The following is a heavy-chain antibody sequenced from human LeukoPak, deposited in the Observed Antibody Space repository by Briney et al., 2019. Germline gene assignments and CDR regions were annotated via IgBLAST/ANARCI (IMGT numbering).Heavy chain of an antibody. D-gene: IGHD3-10*01. CDR2: IWYDGSNK. CDR1: GFTFSGSA. Sequence: GGSLRLSCAASGFTFSGSAMHWVRQAPGKGLEWVAVIWYDGSNKYYADSVKGRFTISRDNSKNTLYLQMNSLRAEDTAVYYCARDAVTMFDYWGQGTLVTVSS. J-gene: IGHJ4*02. V-gene: IGHV3-33*08. CDR3: ARDAVTMFDY.